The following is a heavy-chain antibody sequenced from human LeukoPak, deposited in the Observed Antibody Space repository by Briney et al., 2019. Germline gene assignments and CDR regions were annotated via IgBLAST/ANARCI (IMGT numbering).Heavy chain of an antibody. CDR1: GGSINSTNW. Sequence: SGTLSLTCAVSGGSINSTNWWTWVRLPPGKGLEWIGEIYHSGSTNYNPSLKRRVTISVDKYKHQFSLKLTSVTAADTAVYYCAKVIIVGDTQADAFDFWGQGRMVTVSS. D-gene: IGHD1-26*01. CDR3: AKVIIVGDTQADAFDF. V-gene: IGHV4-4*02. J-gene: IGHJ3*01. CDR2: IYHSGST.